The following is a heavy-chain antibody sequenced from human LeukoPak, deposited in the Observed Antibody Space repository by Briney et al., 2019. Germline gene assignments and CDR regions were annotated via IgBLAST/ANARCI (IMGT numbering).Heavy chain of an antibody. D-gene: IGHD6-13*01. Sequence: SVKVSCKASGYTFTGYYMHWVRQAPGQGLEWMGRIIPILGIANYAQKFQGRVTITADKPTSTAYMELSSLRSEDTAVYYCARDPSGSSWYVDFDYWGQGTLVTVSS. CDR1: GYTFTGYY. J-gene: IGHJ4*02. CDR2: IIPILGIA. V-gene: IGHV1-69*04. CDR3: ARDPSGSSWYVDFDY.